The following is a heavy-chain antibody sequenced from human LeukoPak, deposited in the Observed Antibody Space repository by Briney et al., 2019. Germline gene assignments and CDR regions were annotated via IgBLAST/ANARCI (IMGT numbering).Heavy chain of an antibody. CDR2: IYHSGST. J-gene: IGHJ4*02. CDR3: ARESRSEVDS. Sequence: PSETLSLTCTVSGGSISNGTYFWSWIRQPPGKGLEWIGYIYHSGSTYYNPSLKSRLTISVDRSKNQFSLKLSSVTAADTAVYYCARESRSEVDSWGQGTLVTVSS. V-gene: IGHV4-30-2*01. CDR1: GGSISNGTYF.